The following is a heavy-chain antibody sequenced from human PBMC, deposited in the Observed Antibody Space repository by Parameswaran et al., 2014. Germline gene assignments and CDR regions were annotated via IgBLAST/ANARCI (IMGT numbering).Heavy chain of an antibody. D-gene: IGHD2-15*01. CDR3: AKEKCRGGSCYNYFDY. CDR2: ISGSGGST. J-gene: IGHJ4*02. Sequence: RWIRPAPRKGLEWVSAISGSGGSTYYADSVKGRFTISRDNSKNTLYLQMNSLRAEDTAVYYCAKEKCRGGSCYNYFDYWGQGTLVTVSS. V-gene: IGHV3-23*01.